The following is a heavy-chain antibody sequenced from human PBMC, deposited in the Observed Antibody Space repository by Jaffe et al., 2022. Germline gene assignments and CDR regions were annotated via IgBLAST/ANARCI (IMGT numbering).Heavy chain of an antibody. J-gene: IGHJ4*02. Sequence: QVQLVQSGAEVKKPGASVKVSCKASGYTFTGYYMHWVRQAPGQGLEWMGRINPNSGGTNYAQKFQGRVTMTRDTSISTAYMELSRLRSDDTAVYYCARGIYDFWSGYPIDYWGQGTLVTVSS. D-gene: IGHD3-3*01. CDR1: GYTFTGYY. CDR2: INPNSGGT. V-gene: IGHV1-2*06. CDR3: ARGIYDFWSGYPIDY.